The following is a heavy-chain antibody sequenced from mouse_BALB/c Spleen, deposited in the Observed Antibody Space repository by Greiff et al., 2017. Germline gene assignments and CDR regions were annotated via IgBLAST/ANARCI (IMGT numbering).Heavy chain of an antibody. CDR3: ARRDSNYEGRAMDY. J-gene: IGHJ4*01. V-gene: IGHV5-12-1*01. D-gene: IGHD2-5*01. Sequence: EVKLVESGGGLVKPGGSLKLSCAASGFAFSSYDMSWVRQTPEKRLEWVAYISSGGGSTYYPDTVKGRFTISRDNAKNTLYLQMSSLKSEDTAMYYCARRDSNYEGRAMDYGGQGTSVTVSS. CDR2: ISSGGGST. CDR1: GFAFSSYD.